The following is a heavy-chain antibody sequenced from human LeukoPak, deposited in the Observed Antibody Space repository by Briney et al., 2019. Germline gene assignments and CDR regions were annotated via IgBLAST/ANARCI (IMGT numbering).Heavy chain of an antibody. CDR2: ISSSSYI. CDR3: AVPGLGIGFDP. Sequence: GGSLRLSCAASGFTFSSYSMNWVRQAPGKGLEWVSSISSSSYIYYADSVKGRFTISRDDAKNSLYLQMNSLRAEDTAVYYCAVPGLGIGFDPWGQGTLVTVSS. V-gene: IGHV3-21*01. J-gene: IGHJ5*02. D-gene: IGHD1-14*01. CDR1: GFTFSSYS.